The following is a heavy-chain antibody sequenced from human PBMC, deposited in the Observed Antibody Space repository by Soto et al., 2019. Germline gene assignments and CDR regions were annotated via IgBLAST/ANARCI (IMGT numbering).Heavy chain of an antibody. CDR1: GFTFSSSA. J-gene: IGHJ6*02. V-gene: IGHV3-30-3*01. Sequence: QVQLVESGGGVVQPGRSLRLSCAASGFTFSSSAMHWVRQAPGKGLEWVAVISYDGSNKYYADSVKGRFTISRDNSKNTLYLQMNSLRAEDTAVYYCARDPHMVDYYYYYGMDVWGQGTTVTVSS. D-gene: IGHD2-21*01. CDR3: ARDPHMVDYYYYYGMDV. CDR2: ISYDGSNK.